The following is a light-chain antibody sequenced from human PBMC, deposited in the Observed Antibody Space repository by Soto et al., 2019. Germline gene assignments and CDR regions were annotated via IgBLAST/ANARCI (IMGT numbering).Light chain of an antibody. Sequence: EIVLTQSPGTLSLSPGERATLSCRASQSVRSNLVWYQQRPGQAPRLLIYGASSRATGIPARFSGSGSGTDFTLTISRLEPEDFAVYYCQQYATSPFTFGGGTKVDIK. J-gene: IGKJ4*01. CDR1: QSVRSN. CDR2: GAS. CDR3: QQYATSPFT. V-gene: IGKV3-20*01.